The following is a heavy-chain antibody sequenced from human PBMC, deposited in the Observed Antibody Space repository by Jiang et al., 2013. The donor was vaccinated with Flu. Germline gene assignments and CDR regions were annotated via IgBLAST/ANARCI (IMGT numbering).Heavy chain of an antibody. J-gene: IGHJ3*02. Sequence: GSITTTNWWSWVRQSPGKGLEWIGEIYQSGSTDYNPSLRSRVTMSIDKSKNQFSLRLTSLTAADTAVYYCARDCSGGSCPSTGFDTFDIWGQGTVVTVSS. V-gene: IGHV4-4*02. CDR1: GSITTTNW. CDR2: IYQSGST. D-gene: IGHD2-15*01. CDR3: ARDCSGGSCPSTGFDTFDI.